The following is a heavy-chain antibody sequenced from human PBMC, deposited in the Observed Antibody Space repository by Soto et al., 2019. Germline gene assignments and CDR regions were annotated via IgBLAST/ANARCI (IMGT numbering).Heavy chain of an antibody. CDR2: ISAYNGNT. J-gene: IGHJ5*02. CDR3: ARDVGVDDILTITLSYNWFDP. V-gene: IGHV1-18*01. D-gene: IGHD3-9*01. CDR1: GYTFTSYG. Sequence: GASVKVSCKASGYTFTSYGISWVRQAPGQGLEWMGWISAYNGNTNYAQKLQGRVTMTTDTSTSTAYMELRSLRSDDTAVYYCARDVGVDDILTITLSYNWFDPWGQGTLVTVSS.